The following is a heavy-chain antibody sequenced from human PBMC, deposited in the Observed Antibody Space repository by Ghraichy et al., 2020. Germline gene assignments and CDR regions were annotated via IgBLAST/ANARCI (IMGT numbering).Heavy chain of an antibody. V-gene: IGHV1-8*01. J-gene: IGHJ4*02. Sequence: ASVKVSCKASGYTFTSYDIHWVRQATGQGLEWMGWMNPNSGNTGYAQKFQGRVTMTRNTSISTAYMELSSLRSEDTAVYYCARSQARIRKLRLVVTAPFDYWGQGTLVTVSS. CDR3: ARSQARIRKLRLVVTAPFDY. CDR2: MNPNSGNT. CDR1: GYTFTSYD. D-gene: IGHD2-21*02.